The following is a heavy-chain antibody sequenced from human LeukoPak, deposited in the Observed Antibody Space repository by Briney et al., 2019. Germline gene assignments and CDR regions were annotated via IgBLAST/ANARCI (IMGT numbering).Heavy chain of an antibody. CDR3: ARDPGYCSGGSCEEYYFDY. J-gene: IGHJ4*02. CDR1: GYTLTGYY. V-gene: IGHV1-2*02. D-gene: IGHD2-15*01. Sequence: GASVKVSCKASGYTLTGYYMHWVRQAPGQGLEWMGWINPNSGGTNYAQKFQGRVTMTRDTSISTAYMELSRLRSDDTAVYYCARDPGYCSGGSCEEYYFDYWGQGTLVTVSS. CDR2: INPNSGGT.